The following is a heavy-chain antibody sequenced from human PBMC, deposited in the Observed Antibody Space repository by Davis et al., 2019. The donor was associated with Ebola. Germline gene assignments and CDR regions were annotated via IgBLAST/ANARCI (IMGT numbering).Heavy chain of an antibody. V-gene: IGHV3-15*01. CDR3: ATGGLSRCHAASCYSVFDY. D-gene: IGHD2-15*01. Sequence: GESLKISCAASGFTFSSYAMNWVRQSPGKGLEWVGRFKGKSDYGTTDYAAPVKGRFSISRDASTNTLYLQMNNLRIEDTGVYYCATGGLSRCHAASCYSVFDYWGQGTRVTVSS. CDR1: GFTFSSYA. J-gene: IGHJ4*02. CDR2: FKGKSDYGTT.